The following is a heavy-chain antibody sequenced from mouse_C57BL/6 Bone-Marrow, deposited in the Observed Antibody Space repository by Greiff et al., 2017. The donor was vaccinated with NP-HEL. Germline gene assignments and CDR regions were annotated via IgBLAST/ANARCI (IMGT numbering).Heavy chain of an antibody. CDR2: INPSNGGT. Sequence: QVQLKESGTELVKPGASVKLSCKASGYTFTSYWMHWVKQRPGQGLEWIGNINPSNGGTNYNEKFKSKATLTVDKSSSTAYMQLSGLTSEDSAVYYCARPLYSNWYFDVWGTGTTVTVSS. D-gene: IGHD2-5*01. J-gene: IGHJ1*03. V-gene: IGHV1-53*01. CDR3: ARPLYSNWYFDV. CDR1: GYTFTSYW.